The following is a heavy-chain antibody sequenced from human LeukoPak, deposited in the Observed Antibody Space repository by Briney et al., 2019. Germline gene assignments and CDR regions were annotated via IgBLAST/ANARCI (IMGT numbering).Heavy chain of an antibody. Sequence: GGSLRLSCAASGFTFSTCGMHWIRQAPGKGLEWVSSISSSSSYIYYADSVKGRFTISRDNAKNSLYLQMNSLRAEDTAVYYCARKGYGEIYFFDYWGQGTLVTVSS. CDR2: ISSSSSYI. CDR3: ARKGYGEIYFFDY. CDR1: GFTFSTCG. J-gene: IGHJ4*02. V-gene: IGHV3-21*01. D-gene: IGHD4-17*01.